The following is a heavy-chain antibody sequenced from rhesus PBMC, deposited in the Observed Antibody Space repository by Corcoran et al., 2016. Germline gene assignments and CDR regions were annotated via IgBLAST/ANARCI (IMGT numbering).Heavy chain of an antibody. D-gene: IGHD6-31*01. CDR3: ARGAGGIAAGDY. Sequence: QVTLKESGPALVTPTQTLTLTCTVSGFSLTTSGMGVGWIRQPPGKALEWLALIYWDDDKRYSTSLKSRLTISKDTSKNQVVLTMTNMDPVDTATYYCARGAGGIAAGDYWGQGVLVTVSS. J-gene: IGHJ4*01. CDR1: GFSLTTSGMG. V-gene: IGHV2-174*01. CDR2: IYWDDDK.